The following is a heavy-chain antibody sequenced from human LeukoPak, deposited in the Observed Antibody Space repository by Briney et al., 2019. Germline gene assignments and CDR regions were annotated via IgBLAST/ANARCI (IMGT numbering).Heavy chain of an antibody. CDR3: ARNGTVTVSGTKFNYFDY. CDR1: GGSISSSSYY. J-gene: IGHJ4*02. CDR2: IYYSGST. V-gene: IGHV4-39*01. Sequence: SETLSLTCTVSGGSISSSSYYWGRIRQPPGKGLEWIGSIYYSGSTHYNPSLKSRLTIFVDTSKNQFSLKVNSVTAADTAVYYCARNGTVTVSGTKFNYFDYWGQGTLVTVSS. D-gene: IGHD4-17*01.